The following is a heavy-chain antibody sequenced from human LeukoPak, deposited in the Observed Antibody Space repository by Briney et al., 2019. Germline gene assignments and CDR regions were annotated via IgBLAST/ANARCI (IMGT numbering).Heavy chain of an antibody. CDR1: GGTFSSYA. CDR2: IIPILGIA. Sequence: SVKVSCKASGGTFSSYAISWVRQAPGQGLEWMGRIIPILGIANYAQKFQGRVTITADKSTSTAYMELSSLRSEDTAVYYCARGGRVAARPYYYYYMDVWGKGTTVTVSS. D-gene: IGHD6-6*01. V-gene: IGHV1-69*04. CDR3: ARGGRVAARPYYYYYMDV. J-gene: IGHJ6*03.